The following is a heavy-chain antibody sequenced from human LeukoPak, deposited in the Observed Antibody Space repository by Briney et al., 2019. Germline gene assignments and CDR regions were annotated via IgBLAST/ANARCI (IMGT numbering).Heavy chain of an antibody. D-gene: IGHD6-13*01. CDR3: ARGGYSSSWSEFYYYYYGMDV. Sequence: ASVKVSCKASGYTFTSYDINWGRQATGQGLEWMGRMNPNSGNTGYAQKFQGRVTMTRNTSISTAYMELSSLRSEDTAVYYCARGGYSSSWSEFYYYYYGMDVWGQGTTVTVSS. CDR1: GYTFTSYD. V-gene: IGHV1-8*01. J-gene: IGHJ6*02. CDR2: MNPNSGNT.